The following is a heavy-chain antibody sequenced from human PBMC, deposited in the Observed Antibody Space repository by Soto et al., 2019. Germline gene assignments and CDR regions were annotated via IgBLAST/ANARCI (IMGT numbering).Heavy chain of an antibody. CDR3: ARKNYDFWSGYFPGFDY. Sequence: SETLSLTCAVYVGSFSGYYWSWIRQPPGKGLEWIGEINHSGSTNYNPSLKGRVTISVDTSKNQFSLKLSSVTAADTAVYYCARKNYDFWSGYFPGFDYWGQGTLVTVSS. J-gene: IGHJ4*02. CDR2: INHSGST. CDR1: VGSFSGYY. D-gene: IGHD3-3*01. V-gene: IGHV4-34*01.